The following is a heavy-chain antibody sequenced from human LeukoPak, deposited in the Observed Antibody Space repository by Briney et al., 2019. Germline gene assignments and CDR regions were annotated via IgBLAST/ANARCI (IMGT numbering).Heavy chain of an antibody. V-gene: IGHV3-74*01. CDR1: GFTFSNHW. CDR3: ARTGTGGDLDI. CDR2: INSDGTST. Sequence: GGSLRLSCAASGFTFSNHWLHSARQAPGKGLVWVSRINSDGTSTIYADTVNGRFTISRDNAKSTVYLQMNSLRAEDTAVYYCARTGTGGDLDIWGQGTMVTVSS. J-gene: IGHJ3*02. D-gene: IGHD2-8*02.